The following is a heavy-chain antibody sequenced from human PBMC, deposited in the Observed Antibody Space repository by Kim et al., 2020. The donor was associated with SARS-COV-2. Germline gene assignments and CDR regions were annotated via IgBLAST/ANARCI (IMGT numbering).Heavy chain of an antibody. J-gene: IGHJ6*02. V-gene: IGHV3-30*04. CDR3: ARGDSSGYYYIIGYYGMDV. CDR1: GFTFSSYA. D-gene: IGHD3-22*01. CDR2: ISYDGGNK. Sequence: GGSLRLSCAASGFTFSSYAMHWVRQAPGKGLEWVAVISYDGGNKYYADSVKGRFTISRDNSKNTLYLQMNSLRAEDTAVYYCARGDSSGYYYIIGYYGMDVWGQGATVTVSS.